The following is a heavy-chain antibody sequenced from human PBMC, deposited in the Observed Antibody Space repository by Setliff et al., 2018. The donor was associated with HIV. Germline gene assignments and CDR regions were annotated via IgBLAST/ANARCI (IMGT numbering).Heavy chain of an antibody. D-gene: IGHD2-21*02. J-gene: IGHJ4*02. V-gene: IGHV4-34*01. CDR1: GTSFSDHY. CDR3: VRWYYCVSGACYRADY. Sequence: SETLSLTCSVYGTSFSDHYWSWVRQTPGKGLEWIGEMNQSGTTNYNPSLKSRVTMSIDTSERQFSLKLTSVSAADTAVYYCVRWYYCVSGACYRADYWGQGTMVTVSS. CDR2: MNQSGTT.